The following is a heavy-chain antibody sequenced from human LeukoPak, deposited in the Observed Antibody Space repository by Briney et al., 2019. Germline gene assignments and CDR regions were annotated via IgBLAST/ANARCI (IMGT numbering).Heavy chain of an antibody. CDR3: ARTRGTGTMELDY. CDR1: GGTFSSYA. V-gene: IGHV1-69*04. Sequence: SVKVSCKASGGTFSSYAISWVRQAPGQGREWRGRIIPILGIANYAQKFQGRVTITADKSTSTAYMELSSLRSEDTAVYYCARTRGTGTMELDYWGQGTLVTVSS. J-gene: IGHJ4*02. CDR2: IIPILGIA. D-gene: IGHD1-7*01.